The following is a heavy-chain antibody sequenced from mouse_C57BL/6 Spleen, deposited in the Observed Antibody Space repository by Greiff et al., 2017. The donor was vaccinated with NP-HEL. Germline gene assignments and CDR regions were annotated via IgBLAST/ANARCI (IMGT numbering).Heavy chain of an antibody. D-gene: IGHD3-2*02. J-gene: IGHJ4*01. CDR1: GFNIKDYY. CDR2: IDPEDGDT. Sequence: EVQLQQSGAELVRPGASVKLSCTASGFNIKDYYMHWVKQRPEQGLEWIGRIDPEDGDTEYAPKFQGKATMTADTSSNTAYLQLSSLTSEDTAVYYCTTERTAQANHYAMDYWGQGTSVTVSS. CDR3: TTERTAQANHYAMDY. V-gene: IGHV14-1*01.